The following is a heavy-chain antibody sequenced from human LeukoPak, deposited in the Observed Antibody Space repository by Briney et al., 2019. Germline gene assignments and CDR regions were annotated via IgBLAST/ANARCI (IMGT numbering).Heavy chain of an antibody. D-gene: IGHD2-2*01. V-gene: IGHV4-34*01. Sequence: SETLSLTCTVSGGSISSYYWSWIRQPPGKGLEWIGEINHSGSTNYNPSLKSRVTISVDTSKNQFSLKLSSVTAADTAVYYCARGDLVVVPASSSLIFDYWGQGTLVTVSS. J-gene: IGHJ4*02. CDR1: GGSISSYY. CDR3: ARGDLVVVPASSSLIFDY. CDR2: INHSGST.